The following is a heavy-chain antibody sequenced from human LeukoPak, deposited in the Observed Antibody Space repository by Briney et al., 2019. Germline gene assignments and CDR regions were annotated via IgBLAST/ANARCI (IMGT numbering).Heavy chain of an antibody. J-gene: IGHJ6*02. D-gene: IGHD6-19*01. Sequence: GGSLRLSCAASGFTFSDYYMSWIRQAPGKGLEWVSGISWNSGSIGYADSVKGRFTISRDNAKNSLYLQMNSLRAEDTALYYCAKDSASSGSYGMDVWGQGTTVTVSS. CDR3: AKDSASSGSYGMDV. CDR1: GFTFSDYY. V-gene: IGHV3-9*01. CDR2: ISWNSGSI.